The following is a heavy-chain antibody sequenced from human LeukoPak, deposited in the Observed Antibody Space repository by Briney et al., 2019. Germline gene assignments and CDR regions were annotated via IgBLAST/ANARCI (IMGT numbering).Heavy chain of an antibody. CDR1: GFTFSSYW. CDR2: IKQDGSEK. CDR3: ARDRGGSIAAAGVFDY. J-gene: IGHJ4*02. D-gene: IGHD6-13*01. Sequence: PGGSLRLSCAASGFTFSSYWMSWVRQAPGKGLEWVANIKQDGSEKYYVDSVKGRFTISRDNAKNSLYLQMNSLRAEDTAVYYCARDRGGSIAAAGVFDYWGQGTLVTVSS. V-gene: IGHV3-7*04.